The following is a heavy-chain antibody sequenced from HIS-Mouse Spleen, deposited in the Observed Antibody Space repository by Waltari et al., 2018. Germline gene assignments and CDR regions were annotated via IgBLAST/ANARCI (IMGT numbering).Heavy chain of an antibody. Sequence: QLQLQESGPGLVKPSETLSLTCTVSGGSTSSSTYYLGWFRLPPGKGLEWIGSIYYSGSTYYNPSLKSRVTISVDTSKNQFSLKLSSVTAADTAVYYCAREIPYSSSWYDWYFDLWGRGTLVTVSS. D-gene: IGHD6-13*01. CDR2: IYYSGST. V-gene: IGHV4-39*07. CDR1: GGSTSSSTYY. J-gene: IGHJ2*01. CDR3: AREIPYSSSWYDWYFDL.